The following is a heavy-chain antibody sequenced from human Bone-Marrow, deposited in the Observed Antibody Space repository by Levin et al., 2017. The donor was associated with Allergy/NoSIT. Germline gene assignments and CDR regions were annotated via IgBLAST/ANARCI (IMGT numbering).Heavy chain of an antibody. D-gene: IGHD2-8*01. CDR1: GFSLSTRGMC. V-gene: IGHV2-70*13. CDR3: ARRRDGPETNVYFFDY. CDR2: IDWDDDK. Sequence: TLSLTCTFSGFSLSTRGMCVTWIRQPPGKAPEWLAHIDWDDDKYYNTSLKTRLSVSKDTSKNQVVLTMTNMDPVDTATYYCARRRDGPETNVYFFDYWGQGAPVTVSS. J-gene: IGHJ4*02.